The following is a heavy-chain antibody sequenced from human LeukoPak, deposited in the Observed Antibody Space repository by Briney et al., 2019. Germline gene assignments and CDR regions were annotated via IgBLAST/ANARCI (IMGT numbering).Heavy chain of an antibody. Sequence: SETLSLTCTVSGGSISGHYWGWIRQPPGKALEWIGYIYYSGSTNYNPSLKSRVTISVDTSKNQFSLKLSSVTAADTAVYYCARRFIADAFDIWGQGTMVTVSS. CDR2: IYYSGST. CDR3: ARRFIADAFDI. V-gene: IGHV4-59*11. J-gene: IGHJ3*02. CDR1: GGSISGHY. D-gene: IGHD3-16*01.